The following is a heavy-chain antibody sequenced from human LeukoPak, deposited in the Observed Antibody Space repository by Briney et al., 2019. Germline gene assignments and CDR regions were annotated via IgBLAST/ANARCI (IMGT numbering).Heavy chain of an antibody. CDR2: ISSSGSTI. CDR1: QFIFRNYA. J-gene: IGHJ4*02. Sequence: GGSLRLSCAASQFIFRNYAMSWVRQAPGKGLEWVSYISSSGSTIYYADSVKGRFTISRDNAKNSLYLQMNSLRAEDTAVYYCARENIAVANDYWGQGTLVTVSS. D-gene: IGHD6-19*01. V-gene: IGHV3-11*01. CDR3: ARENIAVANDY.